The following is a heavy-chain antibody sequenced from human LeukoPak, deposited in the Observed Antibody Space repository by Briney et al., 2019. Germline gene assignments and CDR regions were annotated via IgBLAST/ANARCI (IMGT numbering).Heavy chain of an antibody. Sequence: SCKASGYTFSTYAMYWVRQAPGKGLDGVAVITNDGSNQYYSNSVKGRFTISRDNSKNTLYLQMDSLTADDTAVYYCARTWGMDAWGQGTTVTVSS. J-gene: IGHJ6*02. CDR1: GYTFSTYA. CDR2: ITNDGSNQ. V-gene: IGHV3-30-3*01. CDR3: ARTWGMDA.